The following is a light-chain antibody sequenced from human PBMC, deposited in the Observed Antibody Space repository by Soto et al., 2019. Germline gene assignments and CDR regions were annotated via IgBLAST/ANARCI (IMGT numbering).Light chain of an antibody. CDR1: QSVRTY. V-gene: IGKV3-11*01. Sequence: EIVLTQSPVTLSLSPGERATLSCRASQSVRTYLAWYQVKPGQAPRLLIYDASSRASGVPARFSGSGSGTDFTLTISSLEPEDFAVYYCQHRSNWPGFGQGTRLEIK. CDR2: DAS. J-gene: IGKJ5*01. CDR3: QHRSNWPG.